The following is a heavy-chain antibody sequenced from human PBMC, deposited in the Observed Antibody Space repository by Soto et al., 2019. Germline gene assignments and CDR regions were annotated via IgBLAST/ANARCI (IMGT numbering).Heavy chain of an antibody. J-gene: IGHJ4*02. D-gene: IGHD1-26*01. Sequence: QVQLQQRGAGLLKPSETLSLTCAAYGGSLSGYYWSWIRQPPGKALEWIGEFNHSGDTNYNPSLKSRVSISADTSKNEVFLNLSSVTAADTAMYYCARHHVRGRTIAGAAEFWGQGTLVTVSS. CDR1: GGSLSGYY. V-gene: IGHV4-34*01. CDR2: FNHSGDT. CDR3: ARHHVRGRTIAGAAEF.